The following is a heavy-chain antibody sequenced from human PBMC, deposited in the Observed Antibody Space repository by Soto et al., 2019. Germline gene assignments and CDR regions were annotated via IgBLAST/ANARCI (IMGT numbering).Heavy chain of an antibody. Sequence: PSETLSLTCAVYGGSFSGYYWSWIRQPPGKGLEWIGEINHSGSTNYNPSLKSRVTISVDTSKNQFSLKLSSVTAADTAVYYCARGRTRGLRGYYFDYWGQGTLVTVSS. V-gene: IGHV4-34*01. J-gene: IGHJ4*02. CDR1: GGSFSGYY. CDR3: ARGRTRGLRGYYFDY. D-gene: IGHD5-12*01. CDR2: INHSGST.